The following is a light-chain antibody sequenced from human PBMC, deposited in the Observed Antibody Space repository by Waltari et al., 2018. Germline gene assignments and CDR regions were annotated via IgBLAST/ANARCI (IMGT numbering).Light chain of an antibody. CDR3: QQYYTTPS. CDR2: WAS. V-gene: IGKV4-1*01. Sequence: DIVMTQSPDSLAVSLGERATINCKSSQSVLYSSNSKNYLAWYQQKPRQPPKLLIYWASTRESGVPDRFSGSGSGTDFTLTISSLQAEDVAVYYCQQYYTTPSFGQGTNLEIK. J-gene: IGKJ2*01. CDR1: QSVLYSSNSKNY.